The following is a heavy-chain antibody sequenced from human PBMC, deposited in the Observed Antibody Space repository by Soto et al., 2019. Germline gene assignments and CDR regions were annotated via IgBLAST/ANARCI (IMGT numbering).Heavy chain of an antibody. Sequence: GASVKVSCKASGGTFSSYTISWVRQAPGQGLEWMGRIIPILGIANYAQKLQGRVTITADKSTITAYMDLSSLRSEDTAVYFCALDVVPAALPVLPRYYYYGMDVWGQATTVTFSS. CDR2: IIPILGIA. V-gene: IGHV1-69*02. CDR1: GGTFSSYT. D-gene: IGHD2-2*01. CDR3: ALDVVPAALPVLPRYYYYGMDV. J-gene: IGHJ6*02.